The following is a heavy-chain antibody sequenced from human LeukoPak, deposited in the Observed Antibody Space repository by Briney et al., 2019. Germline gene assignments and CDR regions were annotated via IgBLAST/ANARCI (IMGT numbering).Heavy chain of an antibody. CDR2: IKNDGSEE. CDR3: ARAIRGSAVDTGDR. V-gene: IGHV3-7*01. CDR1: EFTFSSYW. Sequence: GGSLRLSCAASEFTFSSYWMRWVRQAPGKGLEGVANIKNDGSEEYYVDSVKGRFTISRDNAKNSLFLQMNSLTVEDTAVYYCARAIRGSAVDTGDRWGQGTLVTVSS. J-gene: IGHJ4*02. D-gene: IGHD3-10*01.